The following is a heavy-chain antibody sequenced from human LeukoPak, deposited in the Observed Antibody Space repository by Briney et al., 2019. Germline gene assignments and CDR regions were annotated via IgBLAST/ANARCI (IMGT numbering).Heavy chain of an antibody. CDR1: GDSIISSYY. J-gene: IGHJ4*02. D-gene: IGHD6-19*01. CDR3: ARAQAVGFDY. V-gene: IGHV4-39*07. CDR2: IYYSGST. Sequence: SETLSLTCTVSGDSIISSYYWGWIRQPPGKGLEWIGSIYYSGSTYYNPSLKSRVTISVDTSKNQFSLKLSSVTAADTAVYYCARAQAVGFDYWGQGTLVTVSS.